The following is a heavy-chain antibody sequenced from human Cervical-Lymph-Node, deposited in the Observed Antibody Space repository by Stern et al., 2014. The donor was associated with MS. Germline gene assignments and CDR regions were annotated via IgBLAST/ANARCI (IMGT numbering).Heavy chain of an antibody. Sequence: QVQLQQSGPGLVKPSQTLSLTCAISGDSVSSNSAAWNWIRQSPSRGLEWLGRTYYRSKGYNDYAVSVKSRITINPDTSKNQFSLQLNSVTPEDTAVYYCARDIVVVPAAIDWYYYYGMDVWGQGTTVTVSS. CDR3: ARDIVVVPAAIDWYYYYGMDV. J-gene: IGHJ6*02. D-gene: IGHD2-2*01. CDR1: GDSVSSNSAA. CDR2: TYYRSKGYN. V-gene: IGHV6-1*01.